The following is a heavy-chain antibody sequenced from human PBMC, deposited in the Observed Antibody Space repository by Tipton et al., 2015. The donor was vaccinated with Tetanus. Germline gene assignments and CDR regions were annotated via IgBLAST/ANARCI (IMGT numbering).Heavy chain of an antibody. D-gene: IGHD3/OR15-3a*01. Sequence: TLSLTCTVSGGSISSGGYYWSWIRQHPGKGLERIGYIYYSGSTYYNPSLKSRVTISVDTSKNQFSLKLSSVTAADTAVYYCARERTGWFDPWGQGTLVTVSS. CDR3: ARERTGWFDP. CDR1: GGSISSGGYY. J-gene: IGHJ5*02. CDR2: IYYSGST. V-gene: IGHV4-31*03.